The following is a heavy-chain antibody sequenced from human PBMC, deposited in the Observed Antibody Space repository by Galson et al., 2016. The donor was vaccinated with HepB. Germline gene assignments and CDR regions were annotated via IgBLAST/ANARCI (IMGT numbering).Heavy chain of an antibody. Sequence: SETLSLTCTVSGGSVSSGSYYWSWIRQPPGKGLEWIGNIYYSGGTNYNPSLKSRVTISVDTSKNQFSLKLSSVTAADTAVYYCARLSSYGGYWGQGTLVTVSS. J-gene: IGHJ4*02. CDR2: IYYSGGT. V-gene: IGHV4-61*01. CDR3: ARLSSYGGY. D-gene: IGHD5-18*01. CDR1: GGSVSSGSYY.